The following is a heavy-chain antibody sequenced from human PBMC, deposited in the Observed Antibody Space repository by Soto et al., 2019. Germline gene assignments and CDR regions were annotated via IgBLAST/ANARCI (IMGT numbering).Heavy chain of an antibody. Sequence: GSLRLSFSASGFTFSIYGMSWVRQVPGKGLEWVSTISDSGDSAYYADSVKGRFTISRDNSQNTLYLQMNSLRAEDTAVYYCARPYGGKIGDAPDLWGQGTMVTVSS. D-gene: IGHD2-15*01. CDR3: ARPYGGKIGDAPDL. CDR2: ISDSGDSA. V-gene: IGHV3-23*01. J-gene: IGHJ3*01. CDR1: GFTFSIYG.